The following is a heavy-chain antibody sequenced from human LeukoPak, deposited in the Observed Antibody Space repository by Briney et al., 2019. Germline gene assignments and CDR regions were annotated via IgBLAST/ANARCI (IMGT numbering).Heavy chain of an antibody. CDR1: GFTVSSNY. D-gene: IGHD2-15*01. CDR2: IYSGGST. Sequence: GGSLRLSCAASGFTVSSNYMSWVRQAPGKGLEWVPVIYSGGSTYYADSVKGRFTISRDNSKNTLYLQMNSLRAEDTAVYYCARGAEYCSGGSCYDYGMDVWGQGTTVTVSS. CDR3: ARGAEYCSGGSCYDYGMDV. V-gene: IGHV3-66*01. J-gene: IGHJ6*02.